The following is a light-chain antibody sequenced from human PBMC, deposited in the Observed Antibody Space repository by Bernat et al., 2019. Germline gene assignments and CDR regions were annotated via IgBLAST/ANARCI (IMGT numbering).Light chain of an antibody. V-gene: IGKV2D-29*01. CDR3: MQSMELPPT. Sequence: DIELTQTPLSLPVTPGQPASISYKSSRTLLHSNGKTFLSWYLQRPGQPPRLLIYEVSTRFSGVPDRFSGSGSGTHFTLKISRVEADDVGIYYCMQSMELPPTFGQGTKVEVK. CDR2: EVS. J-gene: IGKJ1*01. CDR1: RTLLHSNGKTF.